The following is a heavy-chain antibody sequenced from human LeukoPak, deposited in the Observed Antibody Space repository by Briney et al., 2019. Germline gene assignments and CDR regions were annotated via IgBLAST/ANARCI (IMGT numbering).Heavy chain of an antibody. CDR3: AREGSSSSSDDWFDP. D-gene: IGHD6-6*01. V-gene: IGHV4-39*07. Sequence: SETLSLTCTVSGGSISSSSYYWGWIRQPPGKGLEWIGSIYCSGSTYYNPSLKSRVTISVDTSKNQFSLKLSSVTAADTAVYYCAREGSSSSSDDWFDPWGQGTLVTVSS. J-gene: IGHJ5*02. CDR1: GGSISSSSYY. CDR2: IYCSGST.